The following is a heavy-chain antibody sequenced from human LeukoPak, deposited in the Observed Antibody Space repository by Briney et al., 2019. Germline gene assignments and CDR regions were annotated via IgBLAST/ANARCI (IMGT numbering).Heavy chain of an antibody. D-gene: IGHD3-16*01. Sequence: PGGSLRLSCAAPGFTISGYWMTWVRQAPGKGLEWVANIKQDGSEKTYVDSVKGRFIISRDNAKNSIYLQMNSLRVEDTAMYYCARDGGTDWYDPWGQGTLVTVSS. CDR3: ARDGGTDWYDP. CDR2: IKQDGSEK. CDR1: GFTISGYW. V-gene: IGHV3-7*01. J-gene: IGHJ5*02.